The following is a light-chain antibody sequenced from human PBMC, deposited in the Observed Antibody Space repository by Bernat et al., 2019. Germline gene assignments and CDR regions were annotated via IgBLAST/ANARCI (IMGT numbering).Light chain of an antibody. CDR3: QVWDSSSDQQM. V-gene: IGLV3-21*03. CDR2: DDN. CDR1: NIGSKS. J-gene: IGLJ3*02. Sequence: SYVLTQPPSVSVAPGKTAAITCGGNNIGSKSVHWYQQKPGQAPVVVVYDDNDRPSGIPERFSGSNSGNTATLTISRVEAGDEADYYCQVWDSSSDQQMFGGGTKLTVL.